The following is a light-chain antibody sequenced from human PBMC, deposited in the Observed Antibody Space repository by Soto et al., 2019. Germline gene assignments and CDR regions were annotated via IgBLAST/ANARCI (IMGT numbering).Light chain of an antibody. CDR2: EVS. CDR1: QSLQHSDGETY. J-gene: IGKJ2*03. V-gene: IGKV2D-29*01. Sequence: DLVGAETGLSVSLVRGQPSSISCNSSQSLQHSDGETYLYWYLQRPGHPPQRLISEVSNRFSGVPDRFSFCGSETDYELNLRRVEADDAGVFICKRRRPLPYSYGQGTKVDIK. CDR3: KRRRPLPYS.